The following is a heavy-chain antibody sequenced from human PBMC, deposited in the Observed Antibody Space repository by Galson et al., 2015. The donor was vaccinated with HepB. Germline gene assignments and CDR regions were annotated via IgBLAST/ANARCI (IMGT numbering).Heavy chain of an antibody. D-gene: IGHD1-14*01. CDR2: INPPNSDT. V-gene: IGHV5-51*01. CDR1: GYSFSSHW. J-gene: IGHJ6*02. Sequence: QSGAEVKKPGESLKISCKASGYSFSSHWIGWVRQMPGKGLEWLAFINPPNSDTRYTPSFQGHVPISADKSNSATYLHWSNLKASDTATYYCTRPTGGLNKNYDYGMDAWGQGTTVTVSS. CDR3: TRPTGGLNKNYDYGMDA.